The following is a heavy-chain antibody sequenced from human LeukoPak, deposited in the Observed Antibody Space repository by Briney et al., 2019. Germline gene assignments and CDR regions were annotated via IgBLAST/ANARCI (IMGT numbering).Heavy chain of an antibody. CDR1: GFTFSSYE. D-gene: IGHD4-23*01. Sequence: GGCLRLSCAASGFTFSSYEMNWVRQAPGKGLEWVSYIGISGRGMSNADSVKGRFTISRDNPKGSLYLQMNSLRAEDTAVYYCARATYDGGRDYWGQGTLVTASS. V-gene: IGHV3-48*03. CDR3: ARATYDGGRDY. CDR2: IGISGRGM. J-gene: IGHJ4*02.